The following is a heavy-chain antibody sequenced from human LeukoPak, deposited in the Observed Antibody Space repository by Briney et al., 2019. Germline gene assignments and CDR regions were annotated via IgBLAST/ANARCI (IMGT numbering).Heavy chain of an antibody. CDR2: IYYTGST. CDR1: GGSIKNYY. CDR3: ARGAAAVY. V-gene: IGHV4-59*01. Sequence: SETLSLTCIVSGGSIKNYYWSWLRQPPGKGLEYIGYIYYTGSTNYNPSLKSRVTISVDTSKNQFSLKLSSVTAADTAVYYCARGAAAVYWGQGALVTVSS. J-gene: IGHJ4*02. D-gene: IGHD6-13*01.